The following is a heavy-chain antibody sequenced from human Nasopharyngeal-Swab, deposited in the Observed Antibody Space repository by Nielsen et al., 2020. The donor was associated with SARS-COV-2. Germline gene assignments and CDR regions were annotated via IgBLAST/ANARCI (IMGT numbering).Heavy chain of an antibody. Sequence: GGSLRLSCAASGFTFSDYYMSWIRQAPGKGLEYISYISGSGSTIYYGDSMKGRFTISRDNAKNSLYLQMNSLRAEDTAVYYCARDRANWDFDYWGQGTLVTVSS. CDR2: ISGSGSTI. D-gene: IGHD7-27*01. CDR3: ARDRANWDFDY. CDR1: GFTFSDYY. J-gene: IGHJ4*02. V-gene: IGHV3-11*04.